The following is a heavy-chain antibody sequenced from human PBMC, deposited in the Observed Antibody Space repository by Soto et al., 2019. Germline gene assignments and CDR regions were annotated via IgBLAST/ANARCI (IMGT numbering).Heavy chain of an antibody. CDR3: ARRSSAVVGPNDAFDI. Sequence: PGESLKISCKGSGYSFTSYWIGWVRQMPGKGLEWMGIIYPGDSDTRYSPSFQGQVTISADKSISTAYLQWSSLKASDTAMYYCARRSSAVVGPNDAFDIWGQGTMVTVSS. V-gene: IGHV5-51*01. CDR1: GYSFTSYW. D-gene: IGHD3-22*01. J-gene: IGHJ3*02. CDR2: IYPGDSDT.